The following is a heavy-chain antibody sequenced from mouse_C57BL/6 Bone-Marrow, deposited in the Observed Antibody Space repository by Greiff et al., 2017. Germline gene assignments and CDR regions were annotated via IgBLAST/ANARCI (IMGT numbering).Heavy chain of an antibody. Sequence: EVKLQESGPGLVKPSQSLSLTCSVTGYSITSGYYWNWIRQFPGNKLEWMGYISYDGSNNYNPSLKNRISITRDTSKNQFFLKLNSVTTEDTATYYCARPHYDLLSWFAYWGQGTLVTVSA. CDR2: ISYDGSN. V-gene: IGHV3-6*01. D-gene: IGHD2-4*01. CDR1: GYSITSGYY. J-gene: IGHJ3*01. CDR3: ARPHYDLLSWFAY.